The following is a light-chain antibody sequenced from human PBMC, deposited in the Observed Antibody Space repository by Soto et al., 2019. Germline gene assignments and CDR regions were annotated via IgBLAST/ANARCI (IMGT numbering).Light chain of an antibody. CDR2: GAS. V-gene: IGKV3-20*01. Sequence: EIVLTQSPGTLFLSPGERATHSCRASQSVSSSYLAWYQQKPGQAPRLLIYGASSRATGIPDRFSGSGSGTDFTLTISRLEPEDLAVYYCHQYGSSPKTFGQGTKV. J-gene: IGKJ1*01. CDR1: QSVSSSY. CDR3: HQYGSSPKT.